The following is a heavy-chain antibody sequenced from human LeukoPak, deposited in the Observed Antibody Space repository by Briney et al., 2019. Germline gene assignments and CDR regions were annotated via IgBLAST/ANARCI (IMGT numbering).Heavy chain of an antibody. CDR2: IKSETDGGTT. CDR3: ATSSSGHDFLFDY. Sequence: GGSLRLSCAASGFTFNIAWMTWVRQAPGKGLEWVGRIKSETDGGTTDYAAPVKSRFTISRDDSKTTLYLQMNSLKSEDSAMYYCATSSSGHDFLFDYWGQGTLVSVSS. D-gene: IGHD3-3*01. CDR1: GFTFNIAW. V-gene: IGHV3-15*01. J-gene: IGHJ4*02.